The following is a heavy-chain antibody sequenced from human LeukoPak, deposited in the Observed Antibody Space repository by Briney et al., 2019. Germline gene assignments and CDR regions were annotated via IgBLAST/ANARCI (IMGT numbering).Heavy chain of an antibody. CDR2: IKEDGSEK. J-gene: IGHJ4*02. Sequence: PGGSLRLSCAASGFTFSSYWMSWVRQAPGKGLEWVANIKEDGSEKYYVESMKGRFTISRDNVKNSLYLQINSLRAEDTAVYYCARDSFETDIDYWGQGTLVTVSS. CDR3: ARDSFETDIDY. CDR1: GFTFSSYW. D-gene: IGHD1-14*01. V-gene: IGHV3-7*01.